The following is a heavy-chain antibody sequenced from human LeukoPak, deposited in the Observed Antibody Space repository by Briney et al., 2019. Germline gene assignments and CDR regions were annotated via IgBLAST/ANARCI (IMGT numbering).Heavy chain of an antibody. CDR3: ARDGGEQWTLDY. CDR1: GFTFSSYA. V-gene: IGHV3-30-3*01. D-gene: IGHD6-19*01. CDR2: ISYDGSNK. J-gene: IGHJ4*02. Sequence: GGSLRLSCAASGFTFSSYAMHWVRQAPGKGLEWVAVISYDGSNKYYADSMTGRFTISRDNSKNTLYLQMNSLRAEDTAVYYCARDGGEQWTLDYWGQGTLVTVSS.